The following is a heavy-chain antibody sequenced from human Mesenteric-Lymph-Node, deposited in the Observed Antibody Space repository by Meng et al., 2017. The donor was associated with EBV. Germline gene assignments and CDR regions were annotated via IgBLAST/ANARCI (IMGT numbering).Heavy chain of an antibody. V-gene: IGHV1-18*01. J-gene: IGHJ5*02. CDR2: ISAYNGNT. CDR3: ARVWLWFGELGWFDP. CDR1: GYTFTSYG. Sequence: QVQVVQSGARVKKPGASVKVSCKASGYTFTSYGISWVRQAPGQGLEWMGWISAYNGNTNYAQKLQGRVTMTTDTSTSTAYMELRSLRSDDTAVYYCARVWLWFGELGWFDPWGQGTLVTVSS. D-gene: IGHD3-10*01.